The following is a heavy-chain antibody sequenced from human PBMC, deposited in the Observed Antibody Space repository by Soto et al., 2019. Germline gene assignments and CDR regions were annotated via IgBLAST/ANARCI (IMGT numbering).Heavy chain of an antibody. CDR3: ASWSSGWPRFDY. V-gene: IGHV4-39*01. J-gene: IGHJ4*02. CDR1: GGSISSSSYY. CDR2: IYYSGST. Sequence: SETLSLTCTVSGGSISSSSYYWGWIRQPPGKGLEWIGSIYYSGSTYYNPSLKSRVTISVDTSKNQFSLKLSSVTAADTAVYYCASWSSGWPRFDYWGQGTLVTVSS. D-gene: IGHD6-19*01.